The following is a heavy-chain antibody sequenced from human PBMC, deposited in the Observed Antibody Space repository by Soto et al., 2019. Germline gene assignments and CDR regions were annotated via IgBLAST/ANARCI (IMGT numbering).Heavy chain of an antibody. V-gene: IGHV1-8*01. CDR1: GYTFTSYD. CDR2: MNPNSGNT. D-gene: IGHD2-2*01. Sequence: ASVKVSCKASGYTFTSYDINWVRQATGQGLEWMGWMNPNSGNTGYAQKFQGRVTMTRNTSISTAYMELSSLRSEDTAVYYCARDVVPAAIVGIYYYYGMDVWGQGTTVT. CDR3: ARDVVPAAIVGIYYYYGMDV. J-gene: IGHJ6*02.